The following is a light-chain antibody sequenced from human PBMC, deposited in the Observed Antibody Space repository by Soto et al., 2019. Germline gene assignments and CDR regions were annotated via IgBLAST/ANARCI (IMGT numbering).Light chain of an antibody. Sequence: EIVLTQSPGTLSLSPGERATLSCRASQSVSSSYLAWYQQKPGQAPRLLIYGASTRAPSIPARFSGSGSGTDFTLTISRLEPEDFAVYYCQQYGSSGTFGQGTKVDIK. J-gene: IGKJ1*01. V-gene: IGKV3-20*01. CDR2: GAS. CDR3: QQYGSSGT. CDR1: QSVSSSY.